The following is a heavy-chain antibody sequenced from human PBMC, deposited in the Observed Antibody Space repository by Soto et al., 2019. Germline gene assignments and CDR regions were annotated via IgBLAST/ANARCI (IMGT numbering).Heavy chain of an antibody. CDR1: GGSISSSYW. V-gene: IGHV4-4*02. Sequence: QVQLQESGPGLVKPSGTLSLTCAVSGGSISSSYWWSWVRQPPGKGLEWIGEIYYSGSTNDNPSLKSRVTISVDKSKNQFSLKLSSVTAADTAVYYCARRRITMIVVVYDAFDIWGQGTMVTVSS. CDR3: ARRRITMIVVVYDAFDI. CDR2: IYYSGST. D-gene: IGHD3-22*01. J-gene: IGHJ3*02.